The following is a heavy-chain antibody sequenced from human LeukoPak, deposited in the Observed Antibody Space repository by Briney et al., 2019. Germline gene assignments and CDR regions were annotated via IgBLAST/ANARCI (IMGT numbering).Heavy chain of an antibody. V-gene: IGHV1-8*03. CDR3: ARGSYCSSTSCYTGYYYYYYMDV. CDR2: MNPNSGNT. J-gene: IGHJ6*03. D-gene: IGHD2-2*02. CDR1: GYTFTSYD. Sequence: GASVKVSCKASGYTFTSYDINWVRQATGQGLEWMGWMNPNSGNTGYAQKFQGRVTITRNTSISTAYMELSSLRSEDTAVYYCARGSYCSSTSCYTGYYYYYYMDVWGKGTTVTVSS.